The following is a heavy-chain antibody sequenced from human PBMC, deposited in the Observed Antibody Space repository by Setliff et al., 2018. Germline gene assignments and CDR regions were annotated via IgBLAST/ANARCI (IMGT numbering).Heavy chain of an antibody. Sequence: TFSTYDMHWFRQATGKGLEWVSGTGTTGDTYYADSVKGRFTISRDNAQNSLYLQMNSLRAEDTAVYYCARSGNYRVDYWGQGTLVTVSS. CDR1: TFSTYD. CDR3: ARSGNYRVDY. CDR2: TGTTGDT. D-gene: IGHD1-26*01. V-gene: IGHV3-13*01. J-gene: IGHJ4*02.